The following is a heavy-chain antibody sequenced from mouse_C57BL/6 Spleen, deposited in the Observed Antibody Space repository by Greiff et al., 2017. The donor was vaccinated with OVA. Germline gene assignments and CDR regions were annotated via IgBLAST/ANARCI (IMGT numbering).Heavy chain of an antibody. J-gene: IGHJ2*01. D-gene: IGHD2-3*01. Sequence: EVQLVESGGGLVKPGGSLKLSCAASGFTFSSYAMSWVRQTPEKRLEWVATISDGGSYTYYPDNVKGRFTISRDNAKNNLYLQMSHLKSEDTAMYYCARDEGYYGHFDYWGQGTTLTVSS. CDR2: ISDGGSYT. CDR3: ARDEGYYGHFDY. CDR1: GFTFSSYA. V-gene: IGHV5-4*01.